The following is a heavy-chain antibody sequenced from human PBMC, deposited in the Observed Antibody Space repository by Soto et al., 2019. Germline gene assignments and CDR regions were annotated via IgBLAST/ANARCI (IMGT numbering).Heavy chain of an antibody. D-gene: IGHD3-22*01. Sequence: QVQLVQSGAEVKKPGASVKVSCKASGYTFTSYGISWVRQAPGQGLEWMGWITYNGNTNYAQKLQGRVTMTTDTSTSTAYMELRSLRSDDTAFCYCARTVVTSYGVFDYWGQGTLVTVSS. V-gene: IGHV1-18*01. CDR1: GYTFTSYG. CDR2: ITYNGNT. CDR3: ARTVVTSYGVFDY. J-gene: IGHJ4*02.